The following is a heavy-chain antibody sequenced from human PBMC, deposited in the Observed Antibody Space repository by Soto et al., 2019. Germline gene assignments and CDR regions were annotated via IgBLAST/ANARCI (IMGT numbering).Heavy chain of an antibody. CDR2: IYYSGST. CDR1: GGSISSGDYS. J-gene: IGHJ5*02. Sequence: QVQLQESGPGLVKPSQTLSLTCTVSGGSISSGDYSWGWIRQPPGKGLEWIGYIYYSGSTYYNPSLKSRVTISVDTSKNQFSLKLSSVTAADTAVYYCARERPDGARLDPWGQGTLVTASS. CDR3: ARERPDGARLDP. D-gene: IGHD6-6*01. V-gene: IGHV4-30-4*01.